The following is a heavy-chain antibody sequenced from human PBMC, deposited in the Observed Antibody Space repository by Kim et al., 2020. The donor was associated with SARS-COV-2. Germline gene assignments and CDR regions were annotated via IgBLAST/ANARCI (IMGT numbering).Heavy chain of an antibody. Sequence: GGSLRLSCAASGFTFSSYWMSWVRQAPGKGLEWVANIKEDGTEKYYVDSVKGRFTISRANAKKSLYLQMDSLRAEDTAVYYCAKASRGPSYDYWGQGSL. CDR2: IKEDGTEK. V-gene: IGHV3-7*03. CDR3: AKASRGPSYDY. J-gene: IGHJ4*02. CDR1: GFTFSSYW. D-gene: IGHD2-15*01.